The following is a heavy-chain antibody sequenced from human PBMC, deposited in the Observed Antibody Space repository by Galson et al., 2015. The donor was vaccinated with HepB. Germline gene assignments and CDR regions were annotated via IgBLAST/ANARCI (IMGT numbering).Heavy chain of an antibody. CDR3: ARDRGGSGTYLSKYYDMDV. CDR1: GFTFSNYH. CDR2: INNDYSSI. J-gene: IGHJ6*02. D-gene: IGHD3-10*01. V-gene: IGHV3-48*03. Sequence: SLRLSCAASGFTFSNYHMNWVRQAPGKGLEWVSYINNDYSSIYYADSVKGRFTISRDNAKNSLWLQMSSLRADDTAIYYCARDRGGSGTYLSKYYDMDVWGQGTTVTVSS.